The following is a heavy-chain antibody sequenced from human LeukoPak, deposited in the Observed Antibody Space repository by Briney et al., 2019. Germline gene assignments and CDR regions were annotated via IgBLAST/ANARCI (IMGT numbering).Heavy chain of an antibody. J-gene: IGHJ5*02. D-gene: IGHD1-26*01. Sequence: PGGSLRLSCAASGFTVSNAWMSWVRQAPGKGLEWVGRIKSRSDGGTIDYTAPVKGRFTISRDDSKNTLYLHMNSLKTEDTAVYYCYSGPLDPWGQGTLVTVSS. CDR1: GFTVSNAW. CDR2: IKSRSDGGTI. V-gene: IGHV3-15*01. CDR3: YSGPLDP.